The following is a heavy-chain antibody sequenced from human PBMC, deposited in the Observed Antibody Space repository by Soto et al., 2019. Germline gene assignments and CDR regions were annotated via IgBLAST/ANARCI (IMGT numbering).Heavy chain of an antibody. D-gene: IGHD6-6*01. CDR1: GYTFTSYY. CDR2: INPSGGST. J-gene: IGHJ4*02. CDR3: ARVRGSGDRRARFPLNY. Sequence: GASVKVSCKASGYTFTSYYIHWVRQAPGQGLEWMGIINPSGGSTSYAQKFQGRVTMTRDTSTSTVYMELSSLRSEDTAVYYCARVRGSGDRRARFPLNYWGQGTLVTVSS. V-gene: IGHV1-46*01.